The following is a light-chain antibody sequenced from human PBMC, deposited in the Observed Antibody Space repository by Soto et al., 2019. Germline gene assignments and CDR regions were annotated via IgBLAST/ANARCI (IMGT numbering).Light chain of an antibody. CDR1: QTISSW. CDR2: MAS. J-gene: IGKJ1*01. V-gene: IGKV1-5*03. CDR3: QQSYSTPKT. Sequence: DIQMTQSPSTLSGSVGDGVTITCRASQTISSWLAWYQQKPGKAPKLLIYMASSLESGVPSRFSGSGSGTDFTLTISSLQPEDFATYYCQQSYSTPKTFGQGTKVDI.